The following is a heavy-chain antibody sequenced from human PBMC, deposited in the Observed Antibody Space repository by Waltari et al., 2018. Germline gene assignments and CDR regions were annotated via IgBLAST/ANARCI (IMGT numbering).Heavy chain of an antibody. Sequence: EVQLVESGGDSVQPGGSLRLSCAVSGFPFISYWMHWVRQDPGKGLVLVSRINRDGSTTTYADSVKGRFTISRDNAKNTLYLQMNSLRAEDTAVYYCAREIAVTGQYYFDYWGQGTLVTVSS. D-gene: IGHD6-13*01. J-gene: IGHJ4*02. CDR2: INRDGSTT. CDR1: GFPFISYW. V-gene: IGHV3-74*01. CDR3: AREIAVTGQYYFDY.